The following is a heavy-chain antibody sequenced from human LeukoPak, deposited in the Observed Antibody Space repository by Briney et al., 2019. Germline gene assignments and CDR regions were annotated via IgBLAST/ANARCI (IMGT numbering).Heavy chain of an antibody. J-gene: IGHJ4*02. CDR1: GGSISSYY. CDR2: IYYSGST. CDR3: ARQGSGWLQVDY. V-gene: IGHV4-59*08. Sequence: SETLSLTCTVSGGSISSYYWSWIRQPPGKGLEWIGYIYYSGSTNYNPSLKSRVTISLDTSKNQFSLKLSSVTAGDTAVYYCARQGSGWLQVDYWGQGTLVTVSS. D-gene: IGHD5-24*01.